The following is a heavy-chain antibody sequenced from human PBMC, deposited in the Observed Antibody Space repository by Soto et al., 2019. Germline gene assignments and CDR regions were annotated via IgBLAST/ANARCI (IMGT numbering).Heavy chain of an antibody. CDR1: GFTFSSYG. CDR3: ARYIPGVRYYGLEV. V-gene: IGHV3-23*01. Sequence: GGSLRLSCAASGFTFSSYGIKWVRQAPGKGLEWVSLIGESGTPTYYAASVKGRFTISRDNSGNTLFLEMYSLRAEDTAVYYCARYIPGVRYYGLEVWGQGPTVTVSS. J-gene: IGHJ6*02. D-gene: IGHD1-1*01. CDR2: IGESGTPT.